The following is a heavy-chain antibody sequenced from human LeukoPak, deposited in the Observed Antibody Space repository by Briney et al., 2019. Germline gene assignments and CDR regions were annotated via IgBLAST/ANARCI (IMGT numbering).Heavy chain of an antibody. CDR2: ISYDGSNK. J-gene: IGHJ4*02. V-gene: IGHV3-30-3*01. CDR1: GFTFSSYA. D-gene: IGHD3-3*01. CDR3: ARANYDFWSGYH. Sequence: GGSLRLSCAASGFTFSSYAMHWVRQAPGKGLEWVAVISYDGSNKYYADSVKGRFTISRDNSKNTLYLQMNSLRAEDTAVYYCARANYDFWSGYHCGQGTLVTVSS.